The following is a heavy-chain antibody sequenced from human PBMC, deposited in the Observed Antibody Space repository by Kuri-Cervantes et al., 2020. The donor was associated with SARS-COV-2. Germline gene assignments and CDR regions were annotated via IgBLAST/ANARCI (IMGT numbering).Heavy chain of an antibody. Sequence: LSLTCTVSGGSISSGSYYWSWIRQPAGKGLEWIGRIYTSGSTNYNPSLKSRVTISVDTSKNQFSLKLSSVTAADTAVYYCASSGHKVAFDIWGQGTMVTVSS. J-gene: IGHJ3*02. CDR3: ASSGHKVAFDI. V-gene: IGHV4-61*02. D-gene: IGHD2-15*01. CDR2: IYTSGST. CDR1: GGSISSGSYY.